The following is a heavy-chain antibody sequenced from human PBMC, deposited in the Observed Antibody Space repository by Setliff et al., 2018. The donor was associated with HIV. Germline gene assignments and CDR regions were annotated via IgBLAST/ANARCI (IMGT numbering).Heavy chain of an antibody. D-gene: IGHD3-9*01. V-gene: IGHV1-69*13. CDR2: IIPMYGVT. Sequence: GASVKVSCKASGGTFSSYVISWVRQAPGQGPEWMGGIIPMYGVTNYAQKFQGRVTITADESTSTVYMELTNLRSEDTAMYYCAREKSPVLEYFDWLKPRHVFDVWGQGTVVTVSS. CDR3: AREKSPVLEYFDWLKPRHVFDV. CDR1: GGTFSSYV. J-gene: IGHJ3*01.